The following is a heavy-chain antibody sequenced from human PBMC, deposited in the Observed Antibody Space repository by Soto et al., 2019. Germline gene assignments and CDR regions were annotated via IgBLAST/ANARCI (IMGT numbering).Heavy chain of an antibody. CDR2: ISGSGGSA. D-gene: IGHD3-22*01. Sequence: PGGSLRLSCAASGFTFSSYAMRWVRQSPGKGLEWVSAISGSGGSAYYADSVKGRFTISRGNSKNTLYLQMNSLRAEDTAVYFCALYDSNTYYHSFEPWGQGTMVTVSS. V-gene: IGHV3-23*01. CDR3: ALYDSNTYYHSFEP. CDR1: GFTFSSYA. J-gene: IGHJ5*02.